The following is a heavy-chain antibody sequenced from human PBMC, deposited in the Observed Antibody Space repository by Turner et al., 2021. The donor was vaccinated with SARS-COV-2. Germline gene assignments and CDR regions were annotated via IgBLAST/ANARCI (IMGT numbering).Heavy chain of an antibody. CDR3: ARDIVVYGMDV. V-gene: IGHV3-53*02. CDR2: IDSGGST. D-gene: IGHD2-15*01. CDR1: GFTVSSNY. J-gene: IGHJ6*02. Sequence: EVQLVETGGGLIQPGGSLRLACAASGFTVSSNYMSWVRQAPGKGLEWVSVIDSGGSTFYADSVKGRFTISRDNSKNTLYLQMNSLRAEDTAVYYCARDIVVYGMDVWGQGTTVTVSS.